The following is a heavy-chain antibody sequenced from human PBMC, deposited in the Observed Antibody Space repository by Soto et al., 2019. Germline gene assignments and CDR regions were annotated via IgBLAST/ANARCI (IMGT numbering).Heavy chain of an antibody. CDR2: INHSGST. CDR3: ARGKVVRGSYVTLDY. D-gene: IGHD3-10*01. V-gene: IGHV4-34*01. J-gene: IGHJ4*02. Sequence: QVQLQQWGAGLLKPSETLSLTSAVYGGSFSGYYWSWIRQPPGKGLEWIGEINHSGSTNYNPSLKSRVTLAVDTSKNQFSLKLSSVTAADTAVYYGARGKVVRGSYVTLDYWGQGTLVTVSS. CDR1: GGSFSGYY.